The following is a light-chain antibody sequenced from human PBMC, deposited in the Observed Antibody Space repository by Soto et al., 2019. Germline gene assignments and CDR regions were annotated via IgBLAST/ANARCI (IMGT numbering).Light chain of an antibody. CDR1: QSVSSSY. CDR3: QQYGSSPLT. V-gene: IGKV3-20*01. J-gene: IGKJ4*01. Sequence: EVVLTQSAGTLSLSPGERATLSCRASQSVSSSYLAWYRQKPGQAPRLLIYGASSRPTGIPDRFSGSGSGTDFTLTISRVEPEDFALYYCQQYGSSPLTFGGGPKVEIK. CDR2: GAS.